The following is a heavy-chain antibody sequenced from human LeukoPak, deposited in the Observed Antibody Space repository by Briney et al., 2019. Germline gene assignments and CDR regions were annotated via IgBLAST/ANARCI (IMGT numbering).Heavy chain of an antibody. J-gene: IGHJ6*02. V-gene: IGHV1-69*04. Sequence: SVKVSCKASGGTFSSYAISWGRQAPGQGHEWMGRIIPILGIANYAQKFQGRVTITADKSTSTAYMELSSLRSEDTAVYYCARADSSGWTGYGMDVWGQGTTVTVSS. CDR2: IIPILGIA. D-gene: IGHD6-19*01. CDR3: ARADSSGWTGYGMDV. CDR1: GGTFSSYA.